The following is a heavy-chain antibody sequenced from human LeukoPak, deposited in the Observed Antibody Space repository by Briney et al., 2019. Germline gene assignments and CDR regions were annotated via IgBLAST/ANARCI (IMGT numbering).Heavy chain of an antibody. Sequence: GGSLRLSCAASGFTFSSYAMHWVRQAPGKGLEYVSAISSNGGSTYYANSVKGRFTISRDNSKNTLYLRMGSLRAEDMAVYYCARVYSGYEDYWGQGTLVTVSS. V-gene: IGHV3-64*01. CDR3: ARVYSGYEDY. CDR1: GFTFSSYA. D-gene: IGHD5-12*01. J-gene: IGHJ4*02. CDR2: ISSNGGST.